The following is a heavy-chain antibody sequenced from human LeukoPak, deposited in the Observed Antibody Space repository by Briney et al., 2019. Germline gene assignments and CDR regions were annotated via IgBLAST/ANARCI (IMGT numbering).Heavy chain of an antibody. V-gene: IGHV4-61*09. Sequence: PSQTLSLTCTVSGASISSTSYCWGWIRQPAGKGLEWIGHIHTSGSTNYNPSLKSRVTISVDTSRNQFSLKLSSVTAADTAVYHCARDGGRLGATFNWGQGTLVTVSS. J-gene: IGHJ4*02. CDR1: GASISSTSYC. D-gene: IGHD1-26*01. CDR3: ARDGGRLGATFN. CDR2: IHTSGST.